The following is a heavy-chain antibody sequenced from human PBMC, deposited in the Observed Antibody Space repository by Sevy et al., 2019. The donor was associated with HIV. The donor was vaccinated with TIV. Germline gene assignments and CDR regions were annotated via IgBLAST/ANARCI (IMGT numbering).Heavy chain of an antibody. Sequence: SETLSLTCTVSGGSISSSSYYWGWIRQPPGKGLEWIGSIYYSGSTYYNPSLKSRVTISVDTSKNQFSLKLRSVTAADTAVYYCARRGYYYDSSEYYFDYWGQGTLVTVSS. D-gene: IGHD3-22*01. J-gene: IGHJ4*02. CDR1: GGSISSSSYY. CDR2: IYYSGST. CDR3: ARRGYYYDSSEYYFDY. V-gene: IGHV4-39*01.